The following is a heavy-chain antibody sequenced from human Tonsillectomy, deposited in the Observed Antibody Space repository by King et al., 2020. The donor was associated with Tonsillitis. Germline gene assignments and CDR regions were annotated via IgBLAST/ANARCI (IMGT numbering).Heavy chain of an antibody. Sequence: LQLQESGPGLVKPSETLSLTCTVSGGSISSSSYYWGWIRQPPGKGLEWIGSIYYSGSTYYNPSLKSRVTTSVDTSKNQFSLKLSSVTAADTAVYYCATGVSPYGGNGGAFDIWGQGTMVTVSS. V-gene: IGHV4-39*07. CDR3: ATGVSPYGGNGGAFDI. CDR1: GGSISSSSYY. D-gene: IGHD4-23*01. CDR2: IYYSGST. J-gene: IGHJ3*02.